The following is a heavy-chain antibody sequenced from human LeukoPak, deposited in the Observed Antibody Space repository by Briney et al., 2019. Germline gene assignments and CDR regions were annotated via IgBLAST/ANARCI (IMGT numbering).Heavy chain of an antibody. CDR2: INHSGST. V-gene: IGHV4-34*01. D-gene: IGHD6-13*01. Sequence: PGGSLRLSCAAYGGSFSGYCWSWIRQPPGKGLEWIGEINHSGSTNYNPSLKSRVPISVDTSKTPFSLKLSSVPAADTAVYYCARAAGRKPLYSSSWYGPFLDYWGQGTLVTVSS. J-gene: IGHJ4*02. CDR3: ARAAGRKPLYSSSWYGPFLDY. CDR1: GGSFSGYC.